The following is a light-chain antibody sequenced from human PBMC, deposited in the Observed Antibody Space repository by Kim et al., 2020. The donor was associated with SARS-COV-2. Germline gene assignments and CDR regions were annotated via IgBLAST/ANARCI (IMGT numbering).Light chain of an antibody. CDR1: QSVLSRSNSKNY. V-gene: IGKV4-1*01. Sequence: DIVMTQSPDSLALSLGERATINCKSSQSVLSRSNSKNYLAWYQQKLGQPPKMLIYWASTRESGVPDRFSGSGSGTDFTLTISGLQAEDVAVYYCQQYYTTPLTFGGGTKVDIK. CDR2: WAS. CDR3: QQYYTTPLT. J-gene: IGKJ4*01.